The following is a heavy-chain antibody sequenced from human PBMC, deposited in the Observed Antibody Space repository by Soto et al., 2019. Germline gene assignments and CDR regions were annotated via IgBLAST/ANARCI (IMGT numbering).Heavy chain of an antibody. CDR1: GGSISSGDYY. Sequence: PSETLSLTCTVSGGSISSGDYYWSWIRQPPGKGLEWIGYIYYSGSTYYNPSLKSRVTISVDTSKNQFSLKLSSVTAADTAVYYCARHPDFWSGYRDYFDYWGQGTLVTVSS. J-gene: IGHJ4*02. D-gene: IGHD3-3*01. CDR2: IYYSGST. V-gene: IGHV4-30-4*01. CDR3: ARHPDFWSGYRDYFDY.